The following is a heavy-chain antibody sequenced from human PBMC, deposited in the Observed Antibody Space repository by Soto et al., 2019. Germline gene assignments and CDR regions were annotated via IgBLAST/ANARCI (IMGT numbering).Heavy chain of an antibody. D-gene: IGHD1-1*01. J-gene: IGHJ6*02. CDR3: AKDGGLERRKAFRAYYGMDV. V-gene: IGHV3-30*18. CDR2: ISYDGSNK. Sequence: QVPLVESGGGVVQPGRSLRLSCAASGFTFSSYGMHWVRQAPGKGLEWVAVISYDGSNKYYADSVKGRFTISRDNSKNTLYLQMNSLRAEDTAVYYCAKDGGLERRKAFRAYYGMDVWGQGTTVTVSS. CDR1: GFTFSSYG.